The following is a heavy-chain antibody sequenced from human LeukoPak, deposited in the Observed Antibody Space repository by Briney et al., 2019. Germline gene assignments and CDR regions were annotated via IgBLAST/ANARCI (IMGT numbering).Heavy chain of an antibody. D-gene: IGHD4-23*01. V-gene: IGHV4-34*01. CDR1: GGSFSGYY. CDR2: INHSGST. J-gene: IGHJ4*02. CDR3: ARQRWYWANFDY. Sequence: SETLSLTCAVYGGSFSGYYWSWIRQPPGKGLEWIGEINHSGSTNYNPSLKSRVTISVDTSKNQFSLKLSSVTAADTAVYYCARQRWYWANFDYWGQGTLVTVSS.